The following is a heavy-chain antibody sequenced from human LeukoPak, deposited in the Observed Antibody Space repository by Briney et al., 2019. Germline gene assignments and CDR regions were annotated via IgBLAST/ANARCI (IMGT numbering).Heavy chain of an antibody. V-gene: IGHV3-30*18. Sequence: GGSLRLSCAASGFTFSSYGMHWVRQAPGKGLEWVAVISYDGSNKYYAVSVKGRFTISRDNSKNTLYLQMNSLRTEDTAVYYCANTGYYSDASGYYRNFDYWGQGTLVTVSS. J-gene: IGHJ4*02. D-gene: IGHD3-22*01. CDR2: ISYDGSNK. CDR1: GFTFSSYG. CDR3: ANTGYYSDASGYYRNFDY.